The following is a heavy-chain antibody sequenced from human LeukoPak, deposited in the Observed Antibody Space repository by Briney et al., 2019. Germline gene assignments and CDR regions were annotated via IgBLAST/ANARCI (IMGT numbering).Heavy chain of an antibody. D-gene: IGHD3-9*01. Sequence: PGGSLRLSCAASGFNFNDAAMTWVRQAPGERLEWVSTISGSGGSTYYADSLKGRFTISRDNSKNTVYLHMNSLRAEDTAVYYCAKINGPILTGKLDCWGQGTLVTVSS. CDR3: AKINGPILTGKLDC. CDR1: GFNFNDAA. J-gene: IGHJ4*02. V-gene: IGHV3-23*01. CDR2: ISGSGGST.